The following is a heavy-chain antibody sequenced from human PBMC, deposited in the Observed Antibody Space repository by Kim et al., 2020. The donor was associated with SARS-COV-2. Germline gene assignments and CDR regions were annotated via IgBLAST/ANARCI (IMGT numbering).Heavy chain of an antibody. J-gene: IGHJ6*02. CDR2: INSDGSST. D-gene: IGHD6-13*01. CDR3: ARDQPSYSSSWSPYYYYYYGMDV. Sequence: GGSLRLSCAASGFTFSSYWMHWVRQAPGKGLVWVSRINSDGSSTSYADSVKGRFTISRDNAKNTLYLQMNSLRAEDTAVYYCARDQPSYSSSWSPYYYYYYGMDVWGQGTTVTVSS. CDR1: GFTFSSYW. V-gene: IGHV3-74*01.